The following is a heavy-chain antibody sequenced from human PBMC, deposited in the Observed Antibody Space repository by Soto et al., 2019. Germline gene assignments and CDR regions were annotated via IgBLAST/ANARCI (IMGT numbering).Heavy chain of an antibody. D-gene: IGHD2-2*01. Sequence: QVQLQQWGAGLLKPSETLSLTCAVYGGSFSGYYWSWIRQPPGKGLEWIGEINHSGSTNYNPSLQGRVTRSGDTSKHHRPPNPSSGPAADTAVYYCARRGIAVVPARGWFDPWGQGTLVTVSS. CDR1: GGSFSGYY. CDR2: INHSGST. CDR3: ARRGIAVVPARGWFDP. V-gene: IGHV4-34*01. J-gene: IGHJ5*02.